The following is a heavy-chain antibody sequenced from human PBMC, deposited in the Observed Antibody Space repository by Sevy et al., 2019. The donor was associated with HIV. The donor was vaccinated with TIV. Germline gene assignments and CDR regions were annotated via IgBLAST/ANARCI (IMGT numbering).Heavy chain of an antibody. D-gene: IGHD2-21*01. CDR2: IKSETEGGTT. CDR1: GFTFSNVW. V-gene: IGHV3-15*01. CDR3: TTGGSILQN. J-gene: IGHJ4*02. Sequence: GGSLRLSCAASGFTFSNVWMSWVRQAPGKGLEWVGHIKSETEGGTTDYGAPVKSRFSILRDDSKTTLSLQMNSLKADDTAVYYGTTGGSILQNWGQGVLVTVSS.